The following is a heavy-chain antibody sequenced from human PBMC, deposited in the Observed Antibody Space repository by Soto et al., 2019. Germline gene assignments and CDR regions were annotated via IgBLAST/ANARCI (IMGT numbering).Heavy chain of an antibody. V-gene: IGHV4-4*07. CDR1: GADINTYS. CDR2: IYTSASI. D-gene: IGHD6-19*01. Sequence: SETLYLTCTVSGADINTYSWTWIRQPAGKGLEWIGRIYTSASINYNPSLKGRVTLSVDTSTSQVSLRLAYVTAADTAIYYCARDREAGRHPHYCMDVWGQAXTVTGPS. CDR3: ARDREAGRHPHYCMDV. J-gene: IGHJ6*02.